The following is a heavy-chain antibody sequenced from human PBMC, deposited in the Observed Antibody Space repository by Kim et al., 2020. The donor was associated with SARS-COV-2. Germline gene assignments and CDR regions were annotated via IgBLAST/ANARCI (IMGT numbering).Heavy chain of an antibody. V-gene: IGHV1-18*04. CDR3: ARVGNLPPYYGSGSSDFDY. CDR2: ISAYNGNT. CDR1: GYTFTSYG. Sequence: ASVKVSCKASGYTFTSYGISWVRQAPGQGLEWMGWISAYNGNTNYAQKLQGRVTMTTDTSTSTAYMELRSLRSDDTAVYYCARVGNLPPYYGSGSSDFDYWGQGTLVTVSS. D-gene: IGHD3-10*01. J-gene: IGHJ4*02.